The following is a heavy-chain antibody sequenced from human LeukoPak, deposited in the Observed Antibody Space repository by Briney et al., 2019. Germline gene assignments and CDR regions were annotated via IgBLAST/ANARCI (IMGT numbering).Heavy chain of an antibody. J-gene: IGHJ3*02. CDR1: GGSISSGVYY. Sequence: SETLSLTCTVSGGSISSGVYYCSWIRQHPGKGLEWIGYIYYSGSTYSNPSLKSRLTMSVDISKNQFSLKLSSVTAADTAVYYCARGVKGLRGAFDIWGQGTMVTVSS. CDR2: IYYSGST. CDR3: ARGVKGLRGAFDI. D-gene: IGHD3-10*01. V-gene: IGHV4-31*03.